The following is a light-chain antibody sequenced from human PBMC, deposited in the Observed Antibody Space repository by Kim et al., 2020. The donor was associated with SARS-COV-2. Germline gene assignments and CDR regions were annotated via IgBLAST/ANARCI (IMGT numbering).Light chain of an antibody. J-gene: IGLJ2*01. CDR3: SSFTSSSTVV. CDR2: EVS. Sequence: QSALTQSASVSGSPGQSITISCTGTSSDVGGYNYVSWYQQHSGKAPKVMIYEVSKRPSGVSNRFSGSKSGNTASLTISGLQAEDEADYYCSSFTSSSTVVFGGGTKLTVL. V-gene: IGLV2-14*01. CDR1: SSDVGGYNY.